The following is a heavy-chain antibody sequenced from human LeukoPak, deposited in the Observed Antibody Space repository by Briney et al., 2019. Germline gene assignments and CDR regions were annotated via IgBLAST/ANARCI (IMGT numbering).Heavy chain of an antibody. J-gene: IGHJ4*02. V-gene: IGHV3-30*04. CDR2: ISYDGSNK. D-gene: IGHD2-15*01. CDR1: GFTFSNFA. CDR3: ARDRYCSGGSCYSVDY. Sequence: GRSLRLSCAASGFTFSNFAMHWVRQAPGKGLEWVAVISYDGSNKYYADSVKGRFTISRDNSKNTLYLQMNSLRAEDTAVYYCARDRYCSGGSCYSVDYWGQGTLVTVSS.